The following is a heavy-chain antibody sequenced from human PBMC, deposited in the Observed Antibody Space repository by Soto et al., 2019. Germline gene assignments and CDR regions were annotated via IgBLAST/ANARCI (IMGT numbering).Heavy chain of an antibody. CDR3: ARSVHYDILTGYYSFDY. CDR2: INHSGST. J-gene: IGHJ4*02. CDR1: GGSFSGYY. D-gene: IGHD3-9*01. Sequence: SETLALTCAVYGGSFSGYYWSWIRQPPVKGLEWIGEINHSGSTNYNPSLKSRVTISVDTSKNQFSLKLSSVTAADTAVYYCARSVHYDILTGYYSFDYWGQGTLVTVSS. V-gene: IGHV4-34*01.